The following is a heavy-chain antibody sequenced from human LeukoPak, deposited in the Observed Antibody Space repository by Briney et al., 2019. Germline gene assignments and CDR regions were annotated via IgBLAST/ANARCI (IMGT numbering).Heavy chain of an antibody. V-gene: IGHV3-23*01. CDR3: AKDGVGAMLYFDS. Sequence: PGGSLRLSCAASGFTFSTYGMRWVRHAPGKGLEWVSDMSGSGRRTYYADFVKGRFTISRDNAKNTLYLQINSLRAEDTAVYYCAKDGVGAMLYFDSWGQGTLVTVSS. J-gene: IGHJ4*02. D-gene: IGHD1-26*01. CDR1: GFTFSTYG. CDR2: MSGSGRRT.